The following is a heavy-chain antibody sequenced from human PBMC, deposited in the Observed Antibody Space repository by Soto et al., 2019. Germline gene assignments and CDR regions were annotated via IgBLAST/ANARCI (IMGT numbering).Heavy chain of an antibody. CDR3: GRVPPVVPAAGVEIYFFYCMDV. V-gene: IGHV1-2*02. J-gene: IGHJ6*02. CDR2: INPNSGGT. D-gene: IGHD2-2*01. Sequence: ASVKVSCNASGYTFPGYYMHWVRQAPGQGLEWMGWINPNSGGTNYAQKFQGRDTMTRDTSISTAYMELSRLRSDDTAVYYCGRVPPVVPAAGVEIYFFYCMDVWGHVTTFT. CDR1: GYTFPGYY.